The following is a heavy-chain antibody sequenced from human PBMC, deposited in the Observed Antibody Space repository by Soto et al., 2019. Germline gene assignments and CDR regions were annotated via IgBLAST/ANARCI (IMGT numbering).Heavy chain of an antibody. CDR1: GYTFRSYG. D-gene: IGHD1-26*01. J-gene: IGHJ4*01. CDR2: ISAYTCKT. Sequence: SVKVPGKASGYTFRSYGNSWVRKAPVQGLEWMGWISAYTCKTNYAQKLQGRVTMTTDTSTSTAYMEVRSLRSDDTAVYYCARDIDSGSYSIDYWG. CDR3: ARDIDSGSYSIDY. V-gene: IGHV1-18*04.